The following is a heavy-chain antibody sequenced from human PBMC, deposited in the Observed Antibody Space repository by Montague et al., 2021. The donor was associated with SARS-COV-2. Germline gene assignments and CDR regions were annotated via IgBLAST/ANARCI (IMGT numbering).Heavy chain of an antibody. D-gene: IGHD1-26*01. CDR2: IRTTGHT. J-gene: IGHJ4*02. Sequence: TLSLTCTVSGASISTGIYYWSWIRQPAGKGLEWIGRIRTTGHTDYNSSLESRVFMSVDTYTNLFSLSLTSVTAADTAVYFCARFGSGTLEFDLWGQGTLVTVSS. CDR3: ARFGSGTLEFDL. V-gene: IGHV4-61*02. CDR1: GASISTGIYY.